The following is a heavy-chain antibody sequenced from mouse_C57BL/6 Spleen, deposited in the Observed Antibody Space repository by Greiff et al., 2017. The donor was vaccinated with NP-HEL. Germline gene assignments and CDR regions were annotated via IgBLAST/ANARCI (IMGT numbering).Heavy chain of an antibody. V-gene: IGHV14-3*01. J-gene: IGHJ2*01. D-gene: IGHD1-1*01. CDR2: IDPANGNT. CDR3: ARGPFYYYGSTDY. Sequence: VQLQHSVAELVRPGASVKLSCSASGFNIKNTYMHWVKQRPEQGLEWIGRIDPANGNTKYAPKFQGKATITADTSSNTAYLQLSSLTSEDTAIYYCARGPFYYYGSTDYWGQGTTLTVSS. CDR1: GFNIKNTY.